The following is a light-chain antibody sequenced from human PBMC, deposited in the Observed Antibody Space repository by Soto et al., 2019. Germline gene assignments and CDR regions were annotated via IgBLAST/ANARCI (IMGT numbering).Light chain of an antibody. V-gene: IGKV3-11*01. Sequence: LTQSPSTLSLSLGDRVTLSCRTSQSVGNYLAWFQQKPGQAPKLLIYEASNRATGIPDRFSGGGSGTDLSLTLSSLEREEFALYYCQQSSSWPLTFGGGTKWDI. CDR1: QSVGNY. CDR3: QQSSSWPLT. CDR2: EAS. J-gene: IGKJ4*01.